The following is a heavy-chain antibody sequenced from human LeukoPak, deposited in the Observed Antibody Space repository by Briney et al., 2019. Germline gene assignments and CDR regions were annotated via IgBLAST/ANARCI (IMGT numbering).Heavy chain of an antibody. CDR2: ISSTSTYI. CDR3: ARSPFPPTTITTSYYYMDV. V-gene: IGHV3-21*01. Sequence: GGSLRLSRAASGFTFSSYSMNWVRQAPGKGLEWVSSISSTSTYIYYADSVKGRFTISRDNAKNSLYLQMNSLRAEDTAVYYCARSPFPPTTITTSYYYMDVWGKGTTVTVSS. J-gene: IGHJ6*03. CDR1: GFTFSSYS. D-gene: IGHD4-11*01.